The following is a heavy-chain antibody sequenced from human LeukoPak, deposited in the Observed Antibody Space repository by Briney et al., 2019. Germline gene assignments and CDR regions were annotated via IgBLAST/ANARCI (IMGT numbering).Heavy chain of an antibody. CDR3: AVSTVTNAPMPRNWYFDL. CDR2: IVVGSGNT. D-gene: IGHD4-17*01. CDR1: GFTFTSSA. Sequence: GTSVKVSCKASGFTFTSSAVQWVRQARGQRLEWIGWIVVGSGNTNYAQKFQERVTITRDMSTSTVYMELSSLRSEDTAVYYCAVSTVTNAPMPRNWYFDLWGRGTLVTVSS. V-gene: IGHV1-58*01. J-gene: IGHJ2*01.